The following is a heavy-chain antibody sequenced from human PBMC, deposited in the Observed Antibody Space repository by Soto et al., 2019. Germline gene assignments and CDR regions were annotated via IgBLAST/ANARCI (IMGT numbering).Heavy chain of an antibody. CDR2: IYWDDDK. CDR3: AHRLCDSSCYWDVGFFDC. Sequence: QITLKESGPPLVKPTQTLTLTCTFSGFSLSTSGVGVGWIRQPPGKALECLALIYWDDDKRYSPSLRSRLSVTKDTSKNQVVLTMTNMDPVDTGTYYCAHRLCDSSCYWDVGFFDCWGQGTLVTVSS. J-gene: IGHJ4*02. D-gene: IGHD2-15*01. V-gene: IGHV2-5*02. CDR1: GFSLSTSGVG.